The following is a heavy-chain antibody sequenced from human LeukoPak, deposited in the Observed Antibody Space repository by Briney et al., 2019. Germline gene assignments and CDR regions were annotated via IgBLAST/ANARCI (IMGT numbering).Heavy chain of an antibody. CDR2: INHSGST. V-gene: IGHV4-34*01. Sequence: SETLSLTCAVYGGSFSGYYWSWIRQPPGKGLEWIGEINHSGSTYYNPSLKSRVTISVDTSKNQFSLKLSSVTAADTAVYYCARPHRRYYDSSGYFDYWGQGTLVTVSS. CDR3: ARPHRRYYDSSGYFDY. J-gene: IGHJ4*02. D-gene: IGHD3-22*01. CDR1: GGSFSGYY.